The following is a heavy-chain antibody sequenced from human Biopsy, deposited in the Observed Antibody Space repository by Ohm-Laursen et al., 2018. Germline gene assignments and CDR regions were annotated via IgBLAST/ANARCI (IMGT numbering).Heavy chain of an antibody. CDR3: ARMPHFDY. J-gene: IGHJ4*02. Sequence: SETLSLTCTVSGGSVSSGSHYWSWIRQPPGKGLEWIGFIYYNGSSKYNPSLKSRVTISVDTSKNQFSLKLRSVTAADTAVYYCARMPHFDYWGQGILVTVSS. V-gene: IGHV4-61*01. CDR2: IYYNGSS. CDR1: GGSVSSGSHY. D-gene: IGHD2-2*01.